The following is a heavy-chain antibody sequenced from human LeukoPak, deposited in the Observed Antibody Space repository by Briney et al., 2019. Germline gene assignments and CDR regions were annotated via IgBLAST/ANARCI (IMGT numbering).Heavy chain of an antibody. Sequence: GGSLRLSCAASGFTFSSYGMHWVRQAPGKGLEWVAVISYDGSNKYYADSVKGRFTISRDNSKNTLYLQMNSLRAEDTAVYYCARNGPLGITMIVVGPKGFSYYFDYWGQGTLVTVSS. D-gene: IGHD3-22*01. V-gene: IGHV3-30*03. CDR2: ISYDGSNK. CDR3: ARNGPLGITMIVVGPKGFSYYFDY. CDR1: GFTFSSYG. J-gene: IGHJ4*02.